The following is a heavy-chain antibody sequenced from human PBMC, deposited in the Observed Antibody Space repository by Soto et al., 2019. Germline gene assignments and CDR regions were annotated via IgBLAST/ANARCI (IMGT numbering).Heavy chain of an antibody. CDR2: INTNTGNP. J-gene: IGHJ6*03. Sequence: ASVKLSCKASGYTFTSYAMNWVRQSPGQGLEWMGWINTNTGNPTYAQGFTGRFVFSLDTSVSTAYLQICSLKAEDTAVYYCARLFSSSSGASGSYYYYYYYMDVWGKGTTVTVSS. CDR3: ARLFSSSSGASGSYYYYYYYMDV. CDR1: GYTFTSYA. D-gene: IGHD6-6*01. V-gene: IGHV7-4-1*01.